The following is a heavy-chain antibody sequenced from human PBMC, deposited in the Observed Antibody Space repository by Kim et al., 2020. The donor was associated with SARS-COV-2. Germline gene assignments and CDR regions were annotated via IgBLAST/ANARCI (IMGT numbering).Heavy chain of an antibody. V-gene: IGHV4-31*03. Sequence: SETLSLTCTVSGGCISSGGYYWSWIRQHPGKGLEWIGYIYYSGSTYYNPSLKSRVTISVDTSKNQFSLKLSSVTAADTAVYYCARGAEISSSWYGGLYYYGMDVWGQGATVTVSS. D-gene: IGHD6-13*01. CDR2: IYYSGST. CDR1: GGCISSGGYY. J-gene: IGHJ6*02. CDR3: ARGAEISSSWYGGLYYYGMDV.